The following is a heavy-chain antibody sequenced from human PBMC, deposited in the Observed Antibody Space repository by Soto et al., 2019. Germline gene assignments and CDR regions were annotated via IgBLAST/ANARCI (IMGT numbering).Heavy chain of an antibody. D-gene: IGHD3-10*01. CDR2: TYYRSKWYN. J-gene: IGHJ6*02. CDR1: GDSVSSNSAA. Sequence: PSQTLSLTCAISGDSVSSNSAAWNWIRQSPSRGLEWLGRTYYRSKWYNDYAVSVKSRITINPDTSKNQFSLQLNSVTPEDTAVYYCARLEYYYGSGSYYDYYYSGMDVWGQGNTVPVSS. V-gene: IGHV6-1*01. CDR3: ARLEYYYGSGSYYDYYYSGMDV.